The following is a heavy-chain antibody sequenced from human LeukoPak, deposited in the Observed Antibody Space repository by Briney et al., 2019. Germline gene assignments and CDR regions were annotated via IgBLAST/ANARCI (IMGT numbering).Heavy chain of an antibody. Sequence: GRSLRLSCAASGFSFDDYAMYWGRHAPRQGLEWVSGISWNSGSIGYADSVKGRFTISRDNAKNSLYLQMNSLRAEDTAVYYCARDLGYNFDYWGQGTLVTVSS. CDR2: ISWNSGSI. D-gene: IGHD5-24*01. J-gene: IGHJ4*02. CDR1: GFSFDDYA. V-gene: IGHV3-9*01. CDR3: ARDLGYNFDY.